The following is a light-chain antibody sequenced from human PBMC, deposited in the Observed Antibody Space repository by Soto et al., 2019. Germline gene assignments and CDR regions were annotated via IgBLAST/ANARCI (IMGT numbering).Light chain of an antibody. CDR1: QSVSTN. V-gene: IGKV3-20*01. CDR2: GAS. Sequence: VMTQSPGTLSVSPGETATLSCGTSQSVSTNLAWYQQKPGQPPRLLIYGASNRATGIPDRFSGSGSGTDFTLSISRLEPEDFAVYYCQHYGGSFIFGPGTKVDIK. CDR3: QHYGGSFI. J-gene: IGKJ3*01.